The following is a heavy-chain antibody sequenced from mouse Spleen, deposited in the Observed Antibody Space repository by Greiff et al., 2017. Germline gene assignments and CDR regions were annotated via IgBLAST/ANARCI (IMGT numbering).Heavy chain of an antibody. Sequence: QVQLQQSGPELVKPGASVKISCKASGYAFSSSWMNWVKQRPGKGLEWIGRIYPGDGDTNYNGKFKGKATLTADKSSSTAYMQLSSLTSEDSAVYFCARGAYYRYYFDYWGQGTTLTVSS. D-gene: IGHD2-14*01. J-gene: IGHJ2*01. CDR3: ARGAYYRYYFDY. V-gene: IGHV1-82*01. CDR1: GYAFSSSW. CDR2: IYPGDGDT.